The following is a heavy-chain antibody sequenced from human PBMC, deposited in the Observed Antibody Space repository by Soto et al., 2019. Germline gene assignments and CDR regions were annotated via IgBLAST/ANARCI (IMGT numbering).Heavy chain of an antibody. CDR2: IWYDGSNK. J-gene: IGHJ4*02. CDR3: AREGYYDSSGYFYLNY. Sequence: GPLRLACAAPVFSFNSYGMHWVRQGPGKGLEWVAVIWYDGSNKYYADSVKGRFTISRDSSKNTLYLQMNSLRAEDTAVYYCAREGYYDSSGYFYLNYWGQGTLVTVSS. V-gene: IGHV3-33*01. D-gene: IGHD3-22*01. CDR1: VFSFNSYG.